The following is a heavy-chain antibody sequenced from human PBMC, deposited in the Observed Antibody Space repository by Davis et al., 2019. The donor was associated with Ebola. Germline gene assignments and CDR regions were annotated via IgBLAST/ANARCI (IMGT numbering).Heavy chain of an antibody. CDR1: GFTFSTYW. D-gene: IGHD3-22*01. J-gene: IGHJ4*02. CDR2: IKQDGSEK. V-gene: IGHV3-7*01. Sequence: GESLKISCAASGFTFSTYWMTWVRQAPGKGLEWVANIKQDGSEKYYVDSVKGRFTISRDNAKNSLYLQMNSLRAEDTAVYYCASLDYYDSGGYYRWGQGTLVTVSS. CDR3: ASLDYYDSGGYYR.